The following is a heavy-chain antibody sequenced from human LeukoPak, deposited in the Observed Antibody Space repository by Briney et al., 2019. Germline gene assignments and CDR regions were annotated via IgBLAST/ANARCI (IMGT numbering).Heavy chain of an antibody. D-gene: IGHD1-14*01. CDR1: RDSISDYY. CDR3: ARTAVITDIGS. J-gene: IGHJ4*02. CDR2: LHYTGHT. Sequence: SETLSLTCTVSRDSISDYYWSWIRQPPGKRLEWIGYLHYTGHTGYNPSLEGRATMSLDRSGNQHSLKLSSVTAADTAVYYCARTAVITDIGSWGQGTLVTVSS. V-gene: IGHV4-59*01.